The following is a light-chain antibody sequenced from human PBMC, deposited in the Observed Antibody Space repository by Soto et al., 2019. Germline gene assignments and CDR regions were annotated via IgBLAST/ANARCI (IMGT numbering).Light chain of an antibody. Sequence: IQMTQSPSSLSASVGDRVTITCRASQSISSYLNWYQQKPGKAPNLLIYTASSLQGGVPSRFSGSGSGTDFTLTISSLQPEDFATYYCQQSYTTPLTFGGGTKVDIK. V-gene: IGKV1-39*01. CDR2: TAS. CDR1: QSISSY. J-gene: IGKJ4*01. CDR3: QQSYTTPLT.